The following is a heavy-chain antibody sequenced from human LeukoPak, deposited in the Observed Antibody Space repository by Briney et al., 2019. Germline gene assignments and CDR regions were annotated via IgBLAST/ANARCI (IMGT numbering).Heavy chain of an antibody. CDR1: GFIFSSYA. J-gene: IGHJ4*02. D-gene: IGHD1-26*01. Sequence: GGSLRLSCAASGFIFSSYAMTWVRQAPGKGLEWVSVIGGSGGSTYYADSVKGRFTISRDNSKNTLYLQMNSLRAEDTAVYYCAKGRSGSYSSLDYWGQGTLVTVSS. V-gene: IGHV3-23*01. CDR2: IGGSGGST. CDR3: AKGRSGSYSSLDY.